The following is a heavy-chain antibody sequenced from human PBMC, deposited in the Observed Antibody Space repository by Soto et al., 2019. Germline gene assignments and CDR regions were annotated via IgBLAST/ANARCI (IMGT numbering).Heavy chain of an antibody. V-gene: IGHV1-69*06. CDR1: GGAFSSFA. J-gene: IGHJ4*02. Sequence: SVKVSCKASGGAFSSFAFSWVRQAPGQGLEWIGAFIPIFKTPHYAQKFQGRVTVTADTSTSTAYLQWSSLRASDTAMYYCARGGVSTRTFDYWGQGTPVTVSS. CDR3: ARGGVSTRTFDY. D-gene: IGHD3-3*01. CDR2: FIPIFKTP.